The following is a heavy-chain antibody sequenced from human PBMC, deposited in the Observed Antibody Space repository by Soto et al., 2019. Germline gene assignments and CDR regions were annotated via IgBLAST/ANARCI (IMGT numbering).Heavy chain of an antibody. D-gene: IGHD3-9*01. CDR1: AFTFTTYT. J-gene: IGHJ6*02. V-gene: IGHV3-23*01. Sequence: GGSLRLSCAASAFTFTTYTMSWVRQAPGKGLEWVSSIGPSGDNTDYADSVKGRFTISRDNSKNMLYLQMNSLRVEDTAVYYCAREMYYDILTGYYPYYYYGMDVWGQGTTVTVSS. CDR3: AREMYYDILTGYYPYYYYGMDV. CDR2: IGPSGDNT.